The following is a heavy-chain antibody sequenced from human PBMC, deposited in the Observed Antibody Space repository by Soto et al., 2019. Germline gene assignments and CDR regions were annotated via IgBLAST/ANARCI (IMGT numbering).Heavy chain of an antibody. Sequence: PGGSMRLSCAAAGFTFSSYSMNWVRQDTGKGLEWVSSISSSSSCIYYADSVKGRFTISRDNAKNSLYLQMNSLRAEDTAVYYCARDRREPNLIVTVTTAAFDIWGQGTMVTVSS. CDR2: ISSSSSCI. J-gene: IGHJ3*02. CDR1: GFTFSSYS. CDR3: ARDRREPNLIVTVTTAAFDI. D-gene: IGHD4-17*01. V-gene: IGHV3-21*01.